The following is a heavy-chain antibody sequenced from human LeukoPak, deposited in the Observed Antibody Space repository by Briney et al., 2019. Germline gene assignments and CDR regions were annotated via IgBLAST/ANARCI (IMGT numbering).Heavy chain of an antibody. CDR2: IYPGDSDT. V-gene: IGHV5-51*01. CDR3: ARLLAAAFDY. D-gene: IGHD6-13*01. CDR1: GSRFTSYW. Sequence: NLGESLQISCQGSGSRFTSYWIGWVRQLPGKGLEWMGIIYPGDSDTRYSPSFQGQVPISADKSISTAYLQWSSLKASDTAMYYCARLLAAAFDYWGQGTLVTVSS. J-gene: IGHJ4*02.